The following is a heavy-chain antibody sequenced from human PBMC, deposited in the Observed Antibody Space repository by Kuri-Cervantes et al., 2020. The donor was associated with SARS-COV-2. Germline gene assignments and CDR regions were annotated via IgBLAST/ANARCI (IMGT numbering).Heavy chain of an antibody. CDR3: AQLRFGDYYDSSGYPDAFDI. CDR1: GYTFTGYY. CDR2: INPNSGGT. V-gene: IGHV1-2*06. D-gene: IGHD3-22*01. J-gene: IGHJ3*02. Sequence: GGSLRLSCKASGYTFTGYYMHWVRQAPGQGLEWMGRINPNSGGTNYAQKFQGRVTMTRDTSISTAYMELSRLRSDDTAVYYCAQLRFGDYYDSSGYPDAFDIWGQGTMVTVSS.